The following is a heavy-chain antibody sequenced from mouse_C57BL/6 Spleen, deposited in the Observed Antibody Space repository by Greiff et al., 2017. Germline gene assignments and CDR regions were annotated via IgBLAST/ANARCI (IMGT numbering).Heavy chain of an antibody. CDR3: ARHPYVSSYEGFDY. V-gene: IGHV5-6*01. D-gene: IGHD1-1*01. CDR1: GFTFSSYG. Sequence: EVQLVESGGDLVKPGGSLKLSCAASGFTFSSYGMSWVRQTPDKRLEWVATISSGGSYTYYPESVKGRFTISSDNAKTTLYMHMSSLKAEDTAMYYCARHPYVSSYEGFDYWGQGTTLTVSS. J-gene: IGHJ2*01. CDR2: ISSGGSYT.